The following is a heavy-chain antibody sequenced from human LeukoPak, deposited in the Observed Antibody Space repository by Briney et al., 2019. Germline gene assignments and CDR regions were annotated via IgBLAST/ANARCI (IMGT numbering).Heavy chain of an antibody. J-gene: IGHJ4*02. CDR1: GYSFTSYW. V-gene: IGHV5-10-1*01. CDR3: AISLIAVADPFYFDY. CDR2: IDPSDSYT. D-gene: IGHD6-19*01. Sequence: GESLKISCKGSGYSFTSYWISWVRQMPGRGLEWMGRIDPSDSYTNYSPSFQGHVTISADKSINTAYLQWSSLQASDTAMYYCAISLIAVADPFYFDYWGQGTLVTVSP.